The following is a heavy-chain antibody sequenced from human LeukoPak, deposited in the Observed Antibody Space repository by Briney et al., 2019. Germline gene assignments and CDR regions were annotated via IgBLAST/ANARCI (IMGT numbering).Heavy chain of an antibody. Sequence: ASVKVSCKASGYTFTSYGISWVRQAPGQGLEWMGWISAYNGNTNYAQKLQGRVTMTTDTPTSTAYMELSRLRSDDTAVYYCARDRDMSAFDIWGQGTMVTVSS. CDR1: GYTFTSYG. D-gene: IGHD2-15*01. CDR2: ISAYNGNT. CDR3: ARDRDMSAFDI. V-gene: IGHV1-18*01. J-gene: IGHJ3*02.